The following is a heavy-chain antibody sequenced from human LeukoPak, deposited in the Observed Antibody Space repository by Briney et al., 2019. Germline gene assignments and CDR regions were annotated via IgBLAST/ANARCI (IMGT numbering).Heavy chain of an antibody. CDR2: ISGSGGST. D-gene: IGHD2-2*01. V-gene: IGHV3-23*01. Sequence: GGSLRLSCAASGFTFSSYAMSWVRQAPGRGLEWVSSISGSGGSTYYADSVKGRFTISRDNSRNTLYLQMSSLRAEDTAVYYCATDMQSHDAFNIWGQGTMVTVSS. CDR1: GFTFSSYA. CDR3: ATDMQSHDAFNI. J-gene: IGHJ3*02.